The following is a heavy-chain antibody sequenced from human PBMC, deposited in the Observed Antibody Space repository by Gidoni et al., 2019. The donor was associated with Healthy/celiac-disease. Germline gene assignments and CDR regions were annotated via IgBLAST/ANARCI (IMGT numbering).Heavy chain of an antibody. D-gene: IGHD1-26*01. CDR2: IAYDGSNK. Sequence: QVKLVESGGGVVRPGRFRRLSWPASGFTFSIYGLHGVRQAPVKGLEWGAVIAYDGSNKDYADSVKCRFTISRDNSKNTLYLQMNSLRAEDTAVYYCAKRPHGSGCFDYWCQGTLVTVSS. V-gene: IGHV3-30*18. J-gene: IGHJ4*02. CDR3: AKRPHGSGCFDY. CDR1: GFTFSIYG.